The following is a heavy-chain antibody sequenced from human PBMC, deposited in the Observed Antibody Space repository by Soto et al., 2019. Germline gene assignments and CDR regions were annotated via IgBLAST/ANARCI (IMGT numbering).Heavy chain of an antibody. J-gene: IGHJ6*02. CDR1: GYSISSGYY. CDR3: VRGGDTMVRGVIIVSYDGMDV. V-gene: IGHV4-38-2*02. D-gene: IGHD3-10*01. Sequence: SETLSPTCPVSGYSISSGYYWGWTRQSPGKGLGWIGSIYHRGSTYYNPSLKSRVTISLDTSKSQFSLRLTSVTAADTAVYCCVRGGDTMVRGVIIVSYDGMDVWGQGTTVTVSS. CDR2: IYHRGST.